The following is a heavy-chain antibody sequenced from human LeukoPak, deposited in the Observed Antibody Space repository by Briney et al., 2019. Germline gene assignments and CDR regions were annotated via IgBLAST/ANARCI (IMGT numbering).Heavy chain of an antibody. Sequence: PGGSLRLSCAASGFTFSSYNMNWVRQAPGKGLEWVSSISSSSSYIYYADSVKGRFTISRDNAKNSLSLQMNSLRAEDTAVYYCARDYDSSWNPAGYWGQGSLVTVSS. CDR2: ISSSSSYI. J-gene: IGHJ4*02. CDR3: ARDYDSSWNPAGY. CDR1: GFTFSSYN. D-gene: IGHD6-13*01. V-gene: IGHV3-21*01.